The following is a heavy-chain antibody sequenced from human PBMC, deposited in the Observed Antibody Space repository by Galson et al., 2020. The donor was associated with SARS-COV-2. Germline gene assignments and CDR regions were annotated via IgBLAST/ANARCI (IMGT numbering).Heavy chain of an antibody. J-gene: IGHJ6*02. Sequence: GGSLRLSCAASGFTFSSYWMSWVCQAPGKGLEWVANIKQDGSEKYYVDSVKGRFTISRDNAKNSLYLQMNSLRAEDTAVYYCAREGIAARPPSYYYYYGMDVWGQGTTVTVSS. CDR2: IKQDGSEK. V-gene: IGHV3-7*03. D-gene: IGHD6-6*01. CDR1: GFTFSSYW. CDR3: AREGIAARPPSYYYYYGMDV.